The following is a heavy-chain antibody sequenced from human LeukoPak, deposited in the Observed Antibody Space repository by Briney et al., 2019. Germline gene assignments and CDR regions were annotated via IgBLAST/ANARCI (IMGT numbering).Heavy chain of an antibody. V-gene: IGHV3-49*03. J-gene: IGHJ4*02. CDR3: TRVLLVGATPPDY. CDR2: IRSKAYGGTT. CDR1: GFTFGDYA. Sequence: PGRSLRLSCTASGFTFGDYAMSWFRQAPGKGLEWVGFIRSKAYGGTTGYAASVKGRFTISRDDSKSIAYLQMNSLKTEDTAVYYCTRVLLVGATPPDYWGQGTLVTVSS. D-gene: IGHD1-26*01.